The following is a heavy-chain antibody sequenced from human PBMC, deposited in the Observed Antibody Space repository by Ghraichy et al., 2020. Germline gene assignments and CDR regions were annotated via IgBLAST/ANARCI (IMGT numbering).Heavy chain of an antibody. CDR3: AREGPSGWDDY. Sequence: GGSLRLSCAASGFTFSSYAMHWVRQAPGKGLEWVAVISYDGSNKYYADSVKGRFTISRDNSKNTLYLQMNSLRAEDTAVYYCAREGPSGWDDYWGQGTLVTVSS. V-gene: IGHV3-30*04. D-gene: IGHD1-14*01. CDR1: GFTFSSYA. CDR2: ISYDGSNK. J-gene: IGHJ4*02.